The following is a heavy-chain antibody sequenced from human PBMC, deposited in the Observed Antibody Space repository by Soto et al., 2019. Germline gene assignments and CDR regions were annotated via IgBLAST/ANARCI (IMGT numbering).Heavy chain of an antibody. V-gene: IGHV3-74*01. CDR1: GFTFSSYW. CDR2: INSDGSST. CDR3: ARDPGYCSGGSCYGLNWFDP. J-gene: IGHJ5*02. Sequence: PGGSLRLSCAASGFTFSSYWMHWVRQAPGKGLVWVSRINSDGSSTSYAESVKGRFTISRDNAKNTLYLQMNSLRAEDTAVYYCARDPGYCSGGSCYGLNWFDPWGQGTLVTVSS. D-gene: IGHD2-15*01.